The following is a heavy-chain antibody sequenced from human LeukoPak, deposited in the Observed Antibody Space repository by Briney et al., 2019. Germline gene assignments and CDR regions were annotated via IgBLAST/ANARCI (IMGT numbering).Heavy chain of an antibody. V-gene: IGHV3-33*01. Sequence: GGSLRLSCAASGFTFSSYGMHWVRQAPGKGLEWVAVIWYDGSNKYYADSVKGRFTISRDNSKNTLYLQMNSLRAEDTAVYYCARESVXXTXRXDXDIWXQGTMVT. CDR1: GFTFSSYG. J-gene: IGHJ3*02. CDR3: ARESVXXTXRXDXDI. CDR2: IWYDGSNK.